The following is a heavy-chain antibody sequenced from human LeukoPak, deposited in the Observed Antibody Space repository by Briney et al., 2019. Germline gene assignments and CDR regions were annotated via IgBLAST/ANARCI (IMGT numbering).Heavy chain of an antibody. Sequence: GGSLRLSCAVSGSTFSNYAMTWGGRAPGKGREGWSVIIDSGRNTDYARSVKGRFTISIDNSKNTLSLQMNSLSAPDPAVYYCAKVVGIVPNPTDYWGERTLVTVSS. CDR2: IIDSGRNT. CDR1: GSTFSNYA. CDR3: AKVVGIVPNPTDY. J-gene: IGHJ4*02. D-gene: IGHD2-21*01. V-gene: IGHV3-23*01.